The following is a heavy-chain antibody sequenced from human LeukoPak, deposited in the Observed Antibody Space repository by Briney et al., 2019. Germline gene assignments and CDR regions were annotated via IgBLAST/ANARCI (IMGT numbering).Heavy chain of an antibody. CDR3: ARVAFGSGYDFDY. Sequence: GGSLRLSCAASGFTFSSYWMSWVRQAPGKGLEWVANIKQDGSEKYYVDSVKGRFTISRDNAKNSLYLQMNSLRAEDTAVYYCARVAFGSGYDFDYWGQGTLVTVSS. D-gene: IGHD5-12*01. J-gene: IGHJ4*02. CDR2: IKQDGSEK. CDR1: GFTFSSYW. V-gene: IGHV3-7*01.